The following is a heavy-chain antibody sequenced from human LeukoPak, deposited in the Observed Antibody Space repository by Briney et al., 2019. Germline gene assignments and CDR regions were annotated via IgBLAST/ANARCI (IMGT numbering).Heavy chain of an antibody. D-gene: IGHD2-21*02. CDR3: ARESYCGGDCYRYFDL. V-gene: IGHV3-64*02. CDR1: GFTFSSYA. J-gene: IGHJ2*01. CDR2: ISSNGGST. Sequence: GSLRLSCAASGFTFSSYAMDWVRQAPGKGLEFVSAISSNGGSTYYADSVRGRFTISRDNSKNTLYLQMDSLRAEDMAVYYCARESYCGGDCYRYFDLWGRGTLVTVSS.